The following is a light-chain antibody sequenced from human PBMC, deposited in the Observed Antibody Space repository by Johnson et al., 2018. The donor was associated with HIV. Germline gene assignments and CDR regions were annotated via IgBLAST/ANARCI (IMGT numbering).Light chain of an antibody. Sequence: QSVLTQPPSVSAAPGQKVTISCSGSSSNIGNNYVSWYRHFPGTAPKLLIYENNKRPSGIPDRFSGSKSGTSATLGITGLQTGDDADYYCGTWDSSLSTSVFGTGTKVTV. J-gene: IGLJ1*01. CDR1: SSNIGNNY. CDR2: ENN. CDR3: GTWDSSLSTSV. V-gene: IGLV1-51*02.